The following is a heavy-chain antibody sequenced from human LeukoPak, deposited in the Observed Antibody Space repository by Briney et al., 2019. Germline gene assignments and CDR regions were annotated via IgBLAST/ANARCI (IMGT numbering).Heavy chain of an antibody. J-gene: IGHJ4*02. D-gene: IGHD3-10*01. CDR2: IYYSGST. CDR1: GSSISSSSYY. CDR3: ARQFGELLENYFDY. Sequence: SETLSLTCTVSGSSISSSSYYWGWIRQPPGKGLEWIGSIYYSGSTYYNPSLKSRVTISVDTSKNQFSLKLSSVTAADTAVYYCARQFGELLENYFDYWGQGTLVTVSS. V-gene: IGHV4-39*01.